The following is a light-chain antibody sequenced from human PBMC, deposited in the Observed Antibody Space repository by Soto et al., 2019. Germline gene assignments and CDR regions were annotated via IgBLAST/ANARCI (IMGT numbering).Light chain of an antibody. Sequence: IIMTHSPATLSVSPGCGSTLSFGASQSVKSNLAWYQQKPGQAPRLLIHGASTRATGIPARFSGSGSGTEFTLIISSLQSEDFAVYYCQQYTQWPRTFGQGTKVDIK. CDR1: QSVKSN. CDR3: QQYTQWPRT. CDR2: GAS. V-gene: IGKV3-15*01. J-gene: IGKJ1*01.